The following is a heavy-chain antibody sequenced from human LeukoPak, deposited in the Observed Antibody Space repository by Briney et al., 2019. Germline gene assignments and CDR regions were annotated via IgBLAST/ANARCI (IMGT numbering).Heavy chain of an antibody. Sequence: SVKVSCKASGGTFSSCAISWVRQAPGQGLEWMGGIIPIFGTANYAQKFQGRVTITTDESTSTAYMELSSLRSEDTAVYYCARAVRGSYSSGLAFDIWGQGTMVTVSS. D-gene: IGHD3-22*01. CDR2: IIPIFGTA. J-gene: IGHJ3*02. CDR3: ARAVRGSYSSGLAFDI. CDR1: GGTFSSCA. V-gene: IGHV1-69*05.